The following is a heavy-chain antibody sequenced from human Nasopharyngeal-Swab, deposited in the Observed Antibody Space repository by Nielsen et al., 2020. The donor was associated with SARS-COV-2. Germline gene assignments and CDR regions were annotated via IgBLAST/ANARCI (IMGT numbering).Heavy chain of an antibody. CDR1: GFTFSSYD. D-gene: IGHD4-17*01. Sequence: LSLTCAASGFTFSSYDMHWVRQATGKGLEWVSAIGTAGDTYYPGSVKGRFTISRENAKNSLYLQMNSLRAGDTAVYYCAREYRYGDSKGIDVWGQGTTVTVSS. CDR3: AREYRYGDSKGIDV. J-gene: IGHJ6*02. V-gene: IGHV3-13*01. CDR2: IGTAGDT.